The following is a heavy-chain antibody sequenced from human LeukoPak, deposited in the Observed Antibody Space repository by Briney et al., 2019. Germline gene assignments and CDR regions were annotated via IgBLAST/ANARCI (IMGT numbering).Heavy chain of an antibody. CDR3: AKDKDTPATAQPQRGYFES. CDR1: GFTFSSYS. V-gene: IGHV3-20*04. CDR2: INWNGGST. D-gene: IGHD2-21*02. Sequence: GGSLRLSCAASGFTFSSYSMNWVRQAPGKGLEWVSGINWNGGSTGYADSVKGRFTISRDNSKNTVDLQMNSLRAEDTAVYFCAKDKDTPATAQPQRGYFESWGQGTLVTVSS. J-gene: IGHJ4*02.